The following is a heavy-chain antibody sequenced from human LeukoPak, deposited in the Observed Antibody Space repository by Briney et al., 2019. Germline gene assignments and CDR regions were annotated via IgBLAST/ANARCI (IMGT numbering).Heavy chain of an antibody. Sequence: SETLSLTCTVSGGSISSYYCSWIRQPAGKGLEWIGRIYTSGSTNYNPSLKSRVTMSVDTSKNQFSLKLSSVTAADTAVYYCARGSWFGELVDYWGQGTLVTVSS. CDR3: ARGSWFGELVDY. CDR2: IYTSGST. D-gene: IGHD3-10*01. J-gene: IGHJ4*02. V-gene: IGHV4-4*07. CDR1: GGSISSYY.